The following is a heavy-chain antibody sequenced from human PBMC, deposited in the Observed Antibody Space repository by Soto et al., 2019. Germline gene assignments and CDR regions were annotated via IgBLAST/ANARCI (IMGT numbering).Heavy chain of an antibody. CDR1: GGAFSDYA. D-gene: IGHD2-15*01. J-gene: IGHJ6*02. Sequence: QVQLVQSGAEVKKPGSSVKVSCKASGGAFSDYAFSWVRQAPGQGLEWLGGIMPIFRTPDYAQKFQGRVTITADESTRTAYMEMRSLRFDDTAIYYGASWLKGADIGNYYYGMDVWGQGTTVTV. CDR2: IMPIFRTP. CDR3: ASWLKGADIGNYYYGMDV. V-gene: IGHV1-69*12.